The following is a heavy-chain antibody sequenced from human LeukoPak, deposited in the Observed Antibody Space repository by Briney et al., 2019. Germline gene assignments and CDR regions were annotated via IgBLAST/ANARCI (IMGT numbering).Heavy chain of an antibody. CDR2: ISNDGGNR. Sequence: QPGGSLRLSCVASGFTSGFTFSYYAMHWVLQAPGKGLEWVAFISNDGGNRYFANSVKGRFTISRDNSKNTVYLQMNSLGAEDTAVYYCADSDGYYYDVWGQGTLVTVS. V-gene: IGHV3-30-3*01. CDR1: GFTFSYYA. J-gene: IGHJ4*02. CDR3: ADSDGYYYDV. D-gene: IGHD2-15*01.